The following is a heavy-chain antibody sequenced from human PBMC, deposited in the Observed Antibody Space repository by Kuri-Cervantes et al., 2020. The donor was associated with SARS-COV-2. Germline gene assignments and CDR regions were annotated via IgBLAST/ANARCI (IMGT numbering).Heavy chain of an antibody. D-gene: IGHD3-9*01. CDR3: ARASLRYFDWLLYPTANYFDY. V-gene: IGHV4-61*01. Sequence: SETLSLTCTVSGGSISSGSYYWSWIRQPPGKGLEWIGYIYYSGSTNYNPSLKSRVTISVDTSKNQFSLKLSSVTAADTAVYYCARASLRYFDWLLYPTANYFDYWGQGTLVTVSS. CDR2: IYYSGST. J-gene: IGHJ4*02. CDR1: GGSISSGSYY.